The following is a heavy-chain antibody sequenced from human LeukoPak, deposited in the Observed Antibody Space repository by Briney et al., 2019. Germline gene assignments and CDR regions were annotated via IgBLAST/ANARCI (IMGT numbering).Heavy chain of an antibody. J-gene: IGHJ6*03. CDR3: AGGLRFLEWLSRGYMDV. CDR2: INHSGST. CDR1: GGSFSGYY. Sequence: SETLSLTCAVYGGSFSGYYWSWIRQPPGKGLEWIGEINHSGSTNYNPSLKSRVTISVDTSKNQFSLKLSSVTAADTAVYYCAGGLRFLEWLSRGYMDVWGKGTTVTVSS. D-gene: IGHD3-3*01. V-gene: IGHV4-34*01.